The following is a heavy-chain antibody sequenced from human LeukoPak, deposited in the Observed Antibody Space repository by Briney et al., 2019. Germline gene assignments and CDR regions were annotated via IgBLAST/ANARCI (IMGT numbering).Heavy chain of an antibody. Sequence: GASVKVSCNASGYTFTGYYMHWVRQAPGQGLEWMGWINPNSGSTSYAQKFQDRVTITADKSTSTAYMELSSLRSEDTAVFYCARSPDILTGENFDYWGQGTLVTVSS. CDR2: INPNSGST. D-gene: IGHD3-9*01. CDR3: ARSPDILTGENFDY. J-gene: IGHJ4*02. V-gene: IGHV1-2*02. CDR1: GYTFTGYY.